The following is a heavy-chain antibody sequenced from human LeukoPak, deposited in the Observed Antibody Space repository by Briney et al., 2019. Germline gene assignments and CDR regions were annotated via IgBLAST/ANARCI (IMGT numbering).Heavy chain of an antibody. CDR1: GGSISSSSYY. V-gene: IGHV4-39*01. J-gene: IGHJ6*03. CDR3: ARVASDYYYYYMDV. D-gene: IGHD5-12*01. Sequence: PSETLSLTCTVSGGSISSSSYYWGWIRQPPGKGLEWIGSIYYSGSTYYDPSLKSRVTISVDTSKNQFSLKLSSVTAADTAVYYCARVASDYYYYYMDVWGKGTTVTVSS. CDR2: IYYSGST.